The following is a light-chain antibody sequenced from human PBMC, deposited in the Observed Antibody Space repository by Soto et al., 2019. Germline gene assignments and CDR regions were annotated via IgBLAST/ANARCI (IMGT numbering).Light chain of an antibody. Sequence: DAVMTQSPLSLSVTLGQPASISCRSSHSLVYSDGNTYLNWFQQRPGQSPRRLIYQVSKRDSGVSGRFSGSWSGTDFTLKSSRVEAEDVGVYYCMQGIQSKIFGQGTKVEIK. CDR1: HSLVYSDGNTY. CDR3: MQGIQSKI. CDR2: QVS. J-gene: IGKJ2*01. V-gene: IGKV2-30*01.